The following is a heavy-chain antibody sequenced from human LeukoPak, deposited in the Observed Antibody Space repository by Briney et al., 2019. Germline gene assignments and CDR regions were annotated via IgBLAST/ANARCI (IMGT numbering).Heavy chain of an antibody. J-gene: IGHJ4*02. V-gene: IGHV3-21*01. CDR2: ISSSGRYI. D-gene: IGHD3-10*01. CDR1: AFTVGIYS. Sequence: GGSLTLSCAASAFTVGIYSMSWVRHAPGKGMEWVSSISSSGRYIYYADSVKGRFTVSRDNAKNSLYLQMNSLRAEDTAVYCCARVIYGSGSYYRSYWGQGNLVTVSS. CDR3: ARVIYGSGSYYRSY.